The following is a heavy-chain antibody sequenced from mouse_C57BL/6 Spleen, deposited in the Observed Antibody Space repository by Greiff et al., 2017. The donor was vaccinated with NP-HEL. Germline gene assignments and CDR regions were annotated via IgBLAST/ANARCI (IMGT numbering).Heavy chain of an antibody. CDR2: IHPNSGST. J-gene: IGHJ3*01. D-gene: IGHD2-4*01. Sequence: QVQLQQPGAELVKPGASVKLSCKASGYTFTSYWMHWVKQRPGQGLEWIGMIHPNSGSTNYNEKFKSKATLTVDKSSSTAYMQLSSLTSEDSAVYYCARWDDYDDDGRWFAYWGQGTLVTVSA. V-gene: IGHV1-64*01. CDR3: ARWDDYDDDGRWFAY. CDR1: GYTFTSYW.